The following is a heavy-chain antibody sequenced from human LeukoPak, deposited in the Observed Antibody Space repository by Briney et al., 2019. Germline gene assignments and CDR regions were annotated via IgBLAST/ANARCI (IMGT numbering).Heavy chain of an antibody. CDR1: GFTFSSYA. CDR3: AKAPTAMVRGSPGDHS. V-gene: IGHV3-30-3*01. D-gene: IGHD3-10*01. CDR2: ISYDGSNK. J-gene: IGHJ4*02. Sequence: GGSLRLSCAASGFTFSSYAMHWVRQAPGKGLEWVAVISYDGSNKYYADSVKGRFTISRDNSKNTLYLQMNSLRAEDTAVYYCAKAPTAMVRGSPGDHSWGQGTLVTVSS.